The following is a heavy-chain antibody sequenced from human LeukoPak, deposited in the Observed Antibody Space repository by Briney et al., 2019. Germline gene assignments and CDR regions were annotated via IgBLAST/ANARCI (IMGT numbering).Heavy chain of an antibody. Sequence: SETLSLTCTVSGGSISSYYWSWIRQPPGKGLEWIGYIYYSGSTNYNPSLKSRVTISVDTSKNQFSLKLSSVTAADTAVYYCARSHSGPAFDIWGQGTMVTVSS. CDR2: IYYSGST. D-gene: IGHD6-25*01. CDR3: ARSHSGPAFDI. V-gene: IGHV4-59*08. CDR1: GGSISSYY. J-gene: IGHJ3*02.